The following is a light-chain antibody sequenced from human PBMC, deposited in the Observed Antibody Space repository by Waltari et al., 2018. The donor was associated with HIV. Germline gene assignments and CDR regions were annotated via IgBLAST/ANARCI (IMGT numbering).Light chain of an antibody. CDR1: QSLVYTNRFTF. Sequence: VVMTQSPLSLPVTLGQPASISCRSSQSLVYTNRFTFLNWFHQRPGQSPRRLIYNVSKRDSGVPDRFSGSVSVTDFTLNISRVEAEDVGVYYCMQGTHRPFAFGPRTKVDLK. CDR2: NVS. CDR3: MQGTHRPFA. J-gene: IGKJ3*01. V-gene: IGKV2-30*01.